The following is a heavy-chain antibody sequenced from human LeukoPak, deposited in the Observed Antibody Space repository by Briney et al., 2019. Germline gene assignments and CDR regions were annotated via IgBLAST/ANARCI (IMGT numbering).Heavy chain of an antibody. D-gene: IGHD3-9*01. V-gene: IGHV4-59*01. Sequence: SETLSLTCTVSGGSLSSYYWSWIRQPPGKGLEWIGYIYSRGLTRGSTNYNPSLKSRVTISVDTSKNQFSLNLNSVTAADTAVYFCARGVVLTGYPLDFWGRGTLVTVSS. CDR3: ARGVVLTGYPLDF. CDR1: GGSLSSYY. J-gene: IGHJ4*02. CDR2: IYSRGLTRGST.